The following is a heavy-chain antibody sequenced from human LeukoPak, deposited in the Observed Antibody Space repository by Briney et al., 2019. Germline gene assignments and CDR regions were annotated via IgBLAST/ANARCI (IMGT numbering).Heavy chain of an antibody. J-gene: IGHJ4*02. CDR1: GGSISSYY. CDR2: IYYTGNT. Sequence: SETLSLTCTVSGGSISSYYWSWIRQPPGKGLEWIGYIYYTGNTHYNFSLKSRVTISVDTSKNQFSLKLSSVTAADTAVYYCARADTYYDSSGYYPPTVYYFDYWGQGTLVTVSS. V-gene: IGHV4-59*01. CDR3: ARADTYYDSSGYYPPTVYYFDY. D-gene: IGHD3-22*01.